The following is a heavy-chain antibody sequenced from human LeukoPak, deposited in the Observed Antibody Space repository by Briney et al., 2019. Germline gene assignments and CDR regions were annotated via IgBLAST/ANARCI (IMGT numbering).Heavy chain of an antibody. Sequence: SETLSLTCAVYGGSFSAYYWSWIRHPPGKGREWIGRIYTSGSTNYNPAPQSRVTMSLETSKNQFSLKLSSAAAADTAVYYCARVLSRVRGELYFDYWGQGTLVTVSS. CDR1: GGSFSAYY. CDR3: ARVLSRVRGELYFDY. D-gene: IGHD4-17*01. V-gene: IGHV4-59*10. CDR2: IYTSGST. J-gene: IGHJ4*02.